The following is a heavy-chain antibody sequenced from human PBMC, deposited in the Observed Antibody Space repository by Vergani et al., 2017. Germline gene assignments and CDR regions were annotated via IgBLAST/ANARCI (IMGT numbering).Heavy chain of an antibody. Sequence: QVQLVQSGAEVKKPGASVKVSCKASGYTFTGYYMHWVRQAHGQGLEWMGWINPNSGGTNYAQKFQGRVTMTRDTSSSPAYMELSRMRSADTAVYSCASITAMVIGYFDYWGQGTLVTDYS. V-gene: IGHV1-2*02. CDR2: INPNSGGT. CDR1: GYTFTGYY. J-gene: IGHJ4*02. D-gene: IGHD5-18*01. CDR3: ASITAMVIGYFDY.